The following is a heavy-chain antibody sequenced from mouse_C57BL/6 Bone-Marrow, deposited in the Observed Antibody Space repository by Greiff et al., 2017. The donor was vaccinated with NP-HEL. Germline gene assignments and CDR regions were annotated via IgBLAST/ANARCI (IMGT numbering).Heavy chain of an antibody. CDR2: INSDGGST. CDR3: AIYYDYDEGYYFDY. V-gene: IGHV5-2*01. D-gene: IGHD2-4*01. CDR1: EYEFPSHD. J-gene: IGHJ2*01. Sequence: EVKLVESGGGLVQPGESLKLSCESNEYEFPSHDMSWVRKTPEKRLELVAAINSDGGSTYYPDTMERRFIISRDNTKKTLYLQMSSLRSEDTALYYCAIYYDYDEGYYFDYWGQGTTLTVSS.